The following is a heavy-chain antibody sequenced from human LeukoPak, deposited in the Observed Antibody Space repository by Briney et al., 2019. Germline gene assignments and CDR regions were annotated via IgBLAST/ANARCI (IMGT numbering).Heavy chain of an antibody. J-gene: IGHJ4*02. CDR3: ARKSDYFDY. CDR1: GGSISSYY. Sequence: SETLSLTCTVSGGSISSYYWSWIRQPPGKGLEWIGYIYYSGSTNYNPSLKSRVTISVDTSKNQFSLKLSSVTAADTAVYYCARKSDYFDYWGQGTLVTVSS. CDR2: IYYSGST. V-gene: IGHV4-59*01.